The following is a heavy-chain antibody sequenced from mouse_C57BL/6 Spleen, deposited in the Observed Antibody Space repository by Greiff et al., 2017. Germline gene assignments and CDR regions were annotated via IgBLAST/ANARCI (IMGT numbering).Heavy chain of an antibody. Sequence: QVQLQQSGAELVRPGASVTLSCKASGYTFTDYEMPWVKQTPVHGLEWIGAIDPETGGTAYNQKFKGKAILTADKSSSTAYMELRSLTSEDSAVYYCTRGKIYCDYPGFAYWGQGTLVTVSA. J-gene: IGHJ3*01. CDR2: IDPETGGT. CDR3: TRGKIYCDYPGFAY. CDR1: GYTFTDYE. V-gene: IGHV1-15*01. D-gene: IGHD2-4*01.